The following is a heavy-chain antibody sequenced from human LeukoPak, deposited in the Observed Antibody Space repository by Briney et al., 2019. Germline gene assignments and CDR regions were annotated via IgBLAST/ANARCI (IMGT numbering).Heavy chain of an antibody. CDR1: GGTFSSYA. Sequence: ASVKVSCKASGGTFSSYAISWVRQAPGQGLEWMGRIIPILGIANYAQKFQGRVTITADKSTSTAYMELSRLRSDDTAVYYCARFDLHWGYFDYWGQGTLVTVSS. J-gene: IGHJ4*02. D-gene: IGHD7-27*01. V-gene: IGHV1-69*04. CDR3: ARFDLHWGYFDY. CDR2: IIPILGIA.